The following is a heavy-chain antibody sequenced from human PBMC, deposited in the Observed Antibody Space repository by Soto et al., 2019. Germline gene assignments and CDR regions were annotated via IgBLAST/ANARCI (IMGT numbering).Heavy chain of an antibody. V-gene: IGHV3-33*01. D-gene: IGHD3-16*02. CDR3: ARGMITFGGVIVLDP. Sequence: QVQLVESGGGVVQPGRSLRLSCAASGFTFSSYGMHWVRQAPGKGLEWVAVIWYDGSNKYYADSVKGRFTISRDNSKNTLYLQMNSVSAEDTAVYYCARGMITFGGVIVLDPWVQGTLVTVSS. J-gene: IGHJ5*02. CDR1: GFTFSSYG. CDR2: IWYDGSNK.